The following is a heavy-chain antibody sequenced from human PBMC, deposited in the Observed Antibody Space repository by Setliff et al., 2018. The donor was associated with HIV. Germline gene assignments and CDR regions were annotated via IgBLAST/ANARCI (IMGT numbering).Heavy chain of an antibody. CDR3: ARPLLRTNTVYGILGNWFDS. V-gene: IGHV3-20*04. CDR1: GFNFGDYG. Sequence: PGGSLRLSCTASGFNFGDYGMNWVRQAPGKGLEWVSGINWNGANSGYADSVWGRFTISRDNAKNSLYLQMSSLRAEDTAVYYCARPLLRTNTVYGILGNWFDSWGRGTLVTVSS. CDR2: INWNGANS. J-gene: IGHJ5*01. D-gene: IGHD2-8*01.